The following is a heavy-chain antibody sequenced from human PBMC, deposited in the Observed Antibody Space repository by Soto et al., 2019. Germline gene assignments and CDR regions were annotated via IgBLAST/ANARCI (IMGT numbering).Heavy chain of an antibody. CDR1: GYTFTSYG. CDR3: ARDSPPNDY. CDR2: IRVYNGNT. J-gene: IGHJ4*02. Sequence: QVQLVQSGAEVKKPGASVKVSCKASGYTFTSYGISWVRQAPGQGLEWMGWIRVYNGNTNYAQKLQGRVTMTTDTSTGTADMELRSLKSDDTAGYDCARDSPPNDYWGQGTLVTVSS. V-gene: IGHV1-18*01.